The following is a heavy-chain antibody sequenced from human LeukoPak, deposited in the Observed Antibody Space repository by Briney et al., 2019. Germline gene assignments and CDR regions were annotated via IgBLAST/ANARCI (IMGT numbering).Heavy chain of an antibody. Sequence: ASVKVSCKVYGYTLTELSMHWVRQAPGQGLEWMGWIYPNSGGTNYAQKLQGRVTMTRDTSISTAYMELSRLTSDDTAVYHCAREPYGSGSSRTDYYYMDVWGKGTTVTISS. CDR2: IYPNSGGT. D-gene: IGHD3-10*01. J-gene: IGHJ6*03. V-gene: IGHV1-2*02. CDR3: AREPYGSGSSRTDYYYMDV. CDR1: GYTLTELS.